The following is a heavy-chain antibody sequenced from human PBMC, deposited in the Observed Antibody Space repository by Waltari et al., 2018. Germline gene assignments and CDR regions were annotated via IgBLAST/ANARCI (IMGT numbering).Heavy chain of an antibody. D-gene: IGHD3-3*01. CDR1: GGSISSYY. CDR3: ARVGTDSFWSGYWVYYYMDV. J-gene: IGHJ6*03. Sequence: PGLVKPSETLSLTCTVSGGSISSYYWSWIRQPAGKGLEWIGRSYTSGSTNYNPSLKSRVTMSVDTSKNQFSLKLSSVTAADTAVYYCARVGTDSFWSGYWVYYYMDVWGKGTTVTVSS. CDR2: SYTSGST. V-gene: IGHV4-4*07.